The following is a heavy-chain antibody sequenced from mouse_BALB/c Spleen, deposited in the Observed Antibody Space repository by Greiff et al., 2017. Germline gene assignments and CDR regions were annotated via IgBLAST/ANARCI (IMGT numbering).Heavy chain of an antibody. CDR2: ISYDGSN. J-gene: IGHJ2*01. CDR3: ARGGTTVDFDY. D-gene: IGHD1-1*01. V-gene: IGHV3-6*02. CDR1: GYSITSGYY. Sequence: EVQLQQSGPGLVKPSQSLSLTCSVTGYSITSGYYWNWIRQFPGNKLEWMGYISYDGSNNYNPSLKNRISITRDTSKNQFFLKLNSVTTEDTATYYCARGGTTVDFDYWGQGTTLTVSS.